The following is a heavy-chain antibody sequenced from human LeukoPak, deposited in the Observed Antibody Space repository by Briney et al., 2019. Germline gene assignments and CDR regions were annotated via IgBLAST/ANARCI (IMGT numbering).Heavy chain of an antibody. CDR1: GGTFSSYA. Sequence: GASVKVSCKASGGTFSSYAIGWVRQAPGQGLEWMGRIIPILGIANYAQKFQGRVTITADKSTSTAYMELSSLRSEDTAVYYCARLYYYGSGSYPFDYWGQGTLVTVSS. V-gene: IGHV1-69*04. CDR3: ARLYYYGSGSYPFDY. D-gene: IGHD3-10*01. J-gene: IGHJ4*02. CDR2: IIPILGIA.